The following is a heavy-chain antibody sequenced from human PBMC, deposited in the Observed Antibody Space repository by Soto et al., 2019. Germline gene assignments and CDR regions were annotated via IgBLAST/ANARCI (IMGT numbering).Heavy chain of an antibody. J-gene: IGHJ5*02. CDR2: IYYSGST. CDR1: GGSISSYY. Sequence: SETLSLTCTVSGGSISSYYWSWIRQPPGKGLEWIGYIYYSGSTNYNPSLKSRVTISVDTSKNQFSLNLSSVTAADTAVYYCARANFAEYSSRNWFDPWGQGTLVTVSS. CDR3: ARANFAEYSSRNWFDP. V-gene: IGHV4-59*01. D-gene: IGHD6-6*01.